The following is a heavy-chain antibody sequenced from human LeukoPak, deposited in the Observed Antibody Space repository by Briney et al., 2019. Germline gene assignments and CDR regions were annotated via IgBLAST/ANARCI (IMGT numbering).Heavy chain of an antibody. CDR1: GFTFSSYA. D-gene: IGHD3-22*01. J-gene: IGHJ4*02. CDR2: IAYDASDK. V-gene: IGHV3-30*04. CDR3: AKDPTDFDSSGQTYFDY. Sequence: GGSLRLSCAASGFTFSSYAMHWVRQAPGKGLEWVALIAYDASDKYYADSVKGRFTISRDNSKNTLYVQMNSLRAEDTAVYYCAKDPTDFDSSGQTYFDYWGQGTLVTVSS.